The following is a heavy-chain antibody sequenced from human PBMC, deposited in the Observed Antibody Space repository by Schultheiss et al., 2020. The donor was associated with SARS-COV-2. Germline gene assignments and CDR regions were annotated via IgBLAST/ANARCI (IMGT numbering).Heavy chain of an antibody. CDR2: ISYSGST. J-gene: IGHJ4*02. CDR3: ARDGYSYGTFGY. D-gene: IGHD5-18*01. V-gene: IGHV4-59*01. CDR1: GGSIYNYY. Sequence: SETLSLTCTVSGGSIYNYYWSWIRQPPGKGLEWIGYISYSGSTNYNPSLKSRVTVSVDTPKNQFSLKLRSVTPADTAVYFCARDGYSYGTFGYWGQGTLVTVAS.